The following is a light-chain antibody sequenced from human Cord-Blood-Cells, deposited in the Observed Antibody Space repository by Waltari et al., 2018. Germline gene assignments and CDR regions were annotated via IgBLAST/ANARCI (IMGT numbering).Light chain of an antibody. V-gene: IGKV3-20*01. CDR3: QQYGSSPYT. J-gene: IGKJ2*01. Sequence: EIVLTQSPGTLSLSPGERATLSCRASQSVSSSYLAWYQQKTGQAPRLLIYGASSRATGIPDRFSGSGSGTDFTLTISRLEPEDFAVYYCQQYGSSPYTFGRGPSWRSN. CDR2: GAS. CDR1: QSVSSSY.